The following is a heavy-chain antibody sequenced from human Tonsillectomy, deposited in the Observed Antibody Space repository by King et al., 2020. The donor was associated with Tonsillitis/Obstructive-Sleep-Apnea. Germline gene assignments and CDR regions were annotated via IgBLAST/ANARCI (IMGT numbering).Heavy chain of an antibody. D-gene: IGHD3-10*01. Sequence: QLQESGPGLVKPSETLSLTCTVSGGSISSYYWSWIRQPPGKGLEWIGYIYYSGSTNYNPSLKSRVTISVDTSKNQFSLKLSSVTAADTAVYYCARGIRGDNDAFVIWGQGTMVTVSS. CDR1: GGSISSYY. J-gene: IGHJ3*02. CDR3: ARGIRGDNDAFVI. CDR2: IYYSGST. V-gene: IGHV4-59*01.